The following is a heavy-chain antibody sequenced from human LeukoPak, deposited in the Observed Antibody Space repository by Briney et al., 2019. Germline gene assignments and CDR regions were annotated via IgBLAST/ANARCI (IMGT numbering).Heavy chain of an antibody. Sequence: PSETLSLTCTVSGGSVSSGSYYWSWIRQPPGKGLEWIGYIYYSGSTNYNPSLKSRVTISIDTSKNQFSLKLSSVTAADTAVYYCARITGVAVPAARFDPWGQGTLVTVSS. V-gene: IGHV4-61*01. CDR3: ARITGVAVPAARFDP. CDR2: IYYSGST. CDR1: GGSVSSGSYY. J-gene: IGHJ5*02. D-gene: IGHD2-2*01.